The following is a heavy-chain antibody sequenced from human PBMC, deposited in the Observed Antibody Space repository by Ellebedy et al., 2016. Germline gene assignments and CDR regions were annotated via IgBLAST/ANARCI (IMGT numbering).Heavy chain of an antibody. CDR3: ARHPRVGIGAAGTFDF. D-gene: IGHD6-13*01. Sequence: SETLSLXCVVYGASFSGYSWPWIRQPPGRGLEWLGEIDQSGTTNYNPSLKRRVTISIDRSKNQFSLRLSSVTAADTAVYYCARHPRVGIGAAGTFDFWGQGTLVTVSS. CDR2: IDQSGTT. J-gene: IGHJ4*02. V-gene: IGHV4-34*01. CDR1: GASFSGYS.